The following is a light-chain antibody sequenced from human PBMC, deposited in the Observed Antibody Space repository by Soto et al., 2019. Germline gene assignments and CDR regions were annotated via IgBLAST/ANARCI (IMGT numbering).Light chain of an antibody. CDR1: QRISSW. J-gene: IGKJ1*01. CDR2: DGS. V-gene: IGKV1-5*01. Sequence: DNQINQSPSTLCALVGDRVTMTCRASQRISSWLAWYQQKPGKAPKFLIYDGSTLESGVPARFSGSGSGTEFTLTISSLQPDDFGTYFCQQDDSYPWTFGQGTKVDI. CDR3: QQDDSYPWT.